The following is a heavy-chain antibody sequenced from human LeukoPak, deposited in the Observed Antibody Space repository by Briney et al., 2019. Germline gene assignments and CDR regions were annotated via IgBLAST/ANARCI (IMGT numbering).Heavy chain of an antibody. D-gene: IGHD3-16*01. Sequence: KTSETLSLTCAVYGGSFSGYYWSWIRQPPGKGLEWIGEINHSGSTNYNPSLKSRVTISVDTSKNQFSLKLSSVTAADTAVYFCARGGGTLHYMDVWGKGTTVTISS. V-gene: IGHV4-34*01. CDR1: GGSFSGYY. J-gene: IGHJ6*03. CDR2: INHSGST. CDR3: ARGGGTLHYMDV.